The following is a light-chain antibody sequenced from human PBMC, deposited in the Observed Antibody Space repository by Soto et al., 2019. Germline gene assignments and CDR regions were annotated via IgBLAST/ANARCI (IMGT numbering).Light chain of an antibody. V-gene: IGKV1-5*03. CDR2: KAS. CDR1: QTISSW. J-gene: IGKJ1*01. CDR3: QQYNKWPWT. Sequence: DIQMTQSPSTLSASVGDRVTITCRASQTISSWLAWYQQKPGKAPKLLIYKASTLKSGVPSRFSGSGSGTLFTLTINSLQSEDFGVYYCQQYNKWPWTFGQGTKVDIK.